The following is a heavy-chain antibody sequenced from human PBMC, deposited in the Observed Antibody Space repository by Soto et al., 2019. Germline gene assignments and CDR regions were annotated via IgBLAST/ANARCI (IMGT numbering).Heavy chain of an antibody. CDR3: ARDAIAYNGLAAGFTL. CDR2: IGPFGAHAP. J-gene: IGHJ3*01. V-gene: IGHV3-23*01. CDR1: GYPFGDYA. Sequence: EVQLLESGGDWVHPGGTLILSCVGSGYPFGDYAMRWVLQAPGKGLECVSAIGPFGAHAPAYAASVKGRLTISRDNSRNFLFLQMSNRRGGATGVSYSARDAIAYNGLAAGFTLGGKGTVVTASS. D-gene: IGHD1-20*01.